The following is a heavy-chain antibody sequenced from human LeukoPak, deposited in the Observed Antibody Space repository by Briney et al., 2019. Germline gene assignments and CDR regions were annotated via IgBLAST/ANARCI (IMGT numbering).Heavy chain of an antibody. J-gene: IGHJ4*02. CDR1: GGSISGYY. CDR3: ARVAHPRDSSGYYLDY. D-gene: IGHD3-22*01. V-gene: IGHV4-59*01. CDR2: IYYSGST. Sequence: SETLSLTCTVSGGSISGYYWSWIRQPPGKGLEWIGYIYYSGSTNYNPSLKSRVTISVDTSKNQFSLKLSSVTAADTAVYYCARVAHPRDSSGYYLDYWGQGTLVTVSS.